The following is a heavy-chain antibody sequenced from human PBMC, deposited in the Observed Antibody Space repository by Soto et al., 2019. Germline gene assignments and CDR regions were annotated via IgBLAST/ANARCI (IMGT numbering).Heavy chain of an antibody. CDR1: GGSIRSSSYY. V-gene: IGHV4-61*05. D-gene: IGHD3-3*01. CDR2: IYYSGST. Sequence: LSLTCTVSGGSIRSSSYYWGWIRQPPGKGLEWIGYIYYSGSTNYNPSLKSRATISIDTSKNQFSLKLSSVTAAGTAVYYCARASIKIFGVVPYYYGMDVWGQGTTVTVSS. CDR3: ARASIKIFGVVPYYYGMDV. J-gene: IGHJ6*02.